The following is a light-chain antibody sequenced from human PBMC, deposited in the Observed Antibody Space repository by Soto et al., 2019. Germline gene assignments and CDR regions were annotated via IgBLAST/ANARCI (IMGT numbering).Light chain of an antibody. CDR1: QSVSIN. CDR2: DAS. Sequence: EIVMMQSPGTLSVSPGERATLSCRASQSVSINLAWYQQKPCQAPRLLIYDASTMATGIPARFSGSGSGTEFTLTISSLQSKDFAVYYCQQYNNWHPLTFGGGTKVEIK. V-gene: IGKV3D-15*01. CDR3: QQYNNWHPLT. J-gene: IGKJ4*01.